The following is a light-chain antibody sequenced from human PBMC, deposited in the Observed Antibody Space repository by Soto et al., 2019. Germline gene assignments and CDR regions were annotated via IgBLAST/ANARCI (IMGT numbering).Light chain of an antibody. J-gene: IGKJ2*01. CDR1: QSVSSN. CDR2: GAS. Sequence: EIVMTQSPATLSVSPGERATLSCRASQSVSSNLAWYQQKPGQAPRLLIYGASTRATGIPARFSGSGSGTEFTLIISSLESEDFAVYYCQHYNNWPPMYTFGQGTKLEIK. V-gene: IGKV3D-15*01. CDR3: QHYNNWPPMYT.